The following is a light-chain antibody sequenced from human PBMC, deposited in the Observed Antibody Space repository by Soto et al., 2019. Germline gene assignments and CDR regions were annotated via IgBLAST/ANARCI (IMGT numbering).Light chain of an antibody. Sequence: ETVMTQSPGTLSVSPGERATLSCRASQSVRSNLAWYQQKPGQAPRLLIDAASPRATGIPARFSGSGSGTEFTLSISHLQSEDLAVYTWQQYNIWPWTFGRGTKVEIK. V-gene: IGKV3-15*01. CDR3: QQYNIWPWT. CDR1: QSVRSN. J-gene: IGKJ1*01. CDR2: AAS.